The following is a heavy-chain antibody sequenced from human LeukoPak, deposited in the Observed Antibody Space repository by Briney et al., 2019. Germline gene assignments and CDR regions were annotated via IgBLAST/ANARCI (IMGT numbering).Heavy chain of an antibody. CDR3: ARDPTRGYDFWSGYYEGGDY. V-gene: IGHV1-2*02. D-gene: IGHD3-3*01. J-gene: IGHJ4*02. CDR2: INPNSGGT. CDR1: GYTFTGYY. Sequence: ASVKVSCKASGYTFTGYYMHWVRQAPGQGLEWMGWINPNSGGTNYAQKFQGRVTMTRDTSTSTAYMELSRLRSDDTAVYYCARDPTRGYDFWSGYYEGGDYWGQGTLVTVSS.